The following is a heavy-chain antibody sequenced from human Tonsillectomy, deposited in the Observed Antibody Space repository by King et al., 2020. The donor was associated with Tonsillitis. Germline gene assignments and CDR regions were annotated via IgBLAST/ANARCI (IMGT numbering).Heavy chain of an antibody. J-gene: IGHJ6*02. Sequence: QLQESGPGLVKPSETLSLTCTVSGGSISSSSYYWGWIRQPPGKGLEWIGSIYYSGSTYYNPSLKSRVTISVDTPKNQFSLKLSSVTAADTAVYYCATSLRFLEWSGARYGMDVWGQGTTVTVSS. CDR1: GGSISSSSYY. V-gene: IGHV4-39*01. CDR2: IYYSGST. CDR3: ATSLRFLEWSGARYGMDV. D-gene: IGHD3-3*01.